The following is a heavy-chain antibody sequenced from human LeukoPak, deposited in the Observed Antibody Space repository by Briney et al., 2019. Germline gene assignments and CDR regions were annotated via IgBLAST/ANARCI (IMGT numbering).Heavy chain of an antibody. CDR3: ARDPHYYDSSGYSPWYYYGMDV. D-gene: IGHD3-22*01. Sequence: GASVKVSCKASGYTFTGYYMHWVRQAPGQGLEWMGGIIPIFGTANYAQKFQGRVTITADESTSTAYMELSSLRSEDTAVYYCARDPHYYDSSGYSPWYYYGMDVWGQGTTVTISS. CDR2: IIPIFGTA. V-gene: IGHV1-69*13. CDR1: GYTFTGYY. J-gene: IGHJ6*02.